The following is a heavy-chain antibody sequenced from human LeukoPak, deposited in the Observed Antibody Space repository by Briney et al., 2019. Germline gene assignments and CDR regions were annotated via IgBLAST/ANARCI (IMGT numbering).Heavy chain of an antibody. CDR3: GRGRPLY. Sequence: SETLSLTCTVSGGSISSSSYYWGWIRQPPGKGLEWIGSIHYSGTTQYTPSLKSRVTMSVDTSKNQFSLTLSSVTAADTAMYCCGRGRPLYWGQGTLVTVSS. V-gene: IGHV4-39*07. CDR1: GGSISSSSYY. J-gene: IGHJ4*02. D-gene: IGHD3-16*01. CDR2: IHYSGTT.